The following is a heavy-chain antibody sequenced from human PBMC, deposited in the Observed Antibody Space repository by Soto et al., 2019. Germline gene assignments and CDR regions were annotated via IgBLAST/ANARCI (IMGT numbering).Heavy chain of an antibody. CDR2: IWYDGSNK. J-gene: IGHJ3*02. Sequence: QVQLVESGGGVVQPGRSLRLSCAASGFTFSSYGMHWVRQAPGKGLEWVAVIWYDGSNKYYADSVKGRFTISRDTSKNTRYLQMNSLRAEEAAVYYCARGDYYGSGSQDAFDIWGKGTMVTVSS. CDR3: ARGDYYGSGSQDAFDI. CDR1: GFTFSSYG. V-gene: IGHV3-33*01. D-gene: IGHD3-10*01.